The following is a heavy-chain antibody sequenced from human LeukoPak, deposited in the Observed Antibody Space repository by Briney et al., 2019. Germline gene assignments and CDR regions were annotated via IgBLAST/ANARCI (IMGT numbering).Heavy chain of an antibody. CDR1: GFTFSSYS. J-gene: IGHJ4*02. V-gene: IGHV3-23*01. CDR2: ITVTGDT. CDR3: AKVPVWQQLVDY. D-gene: IGHD6-13*01. Sequence: GGSLRLSCAASGFTFSSYSMSWVHQAPGKGLEWASGITVTGDTYYADSLKGRFTISRDNSRNTLYLQMNSLRADDTAVYYCAKVPVWQQLVDYWGQGTLVTVSS.